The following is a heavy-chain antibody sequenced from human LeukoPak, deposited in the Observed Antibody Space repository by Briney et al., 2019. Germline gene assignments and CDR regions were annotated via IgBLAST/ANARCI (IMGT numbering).Heavy chain of an antibody. D-gene: IGHD6-6*01. CDR2: LIPIFGTA. Sequence: GASVRVSCKASVGTFSRYAISGVRHAPGQGFVWMGGLIPIFGTANYAQKFQGRVTITTDESTSTAYMELSSLRSEDTAVYYCARIAARDYYYYYYMDVWGKGTTVTVSS. V-gene: IGHV1-69*05. J-gene: IGHJ6*03. CDR1: VGTFSRYA. CDR3: ARIAARDYYYYYYMDV.